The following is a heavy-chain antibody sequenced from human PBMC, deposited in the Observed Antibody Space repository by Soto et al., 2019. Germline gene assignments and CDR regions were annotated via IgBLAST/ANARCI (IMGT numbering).Heavy chain of an antibody. V-gene: IGHV3-23*01. J-gene: IGHJ4*02. Sequence: EVQLLESGGGLVQPGGSLRLSCAASGFTFSSYAMSWVRQAPGKGLEWVSAISGSGGSTYYADSVKGRFTISRDNSKNTLYLQMNSLRAEDTAVYYCAKDLVIVVVVAATLDYWGQGTLVTVSS. D-gene: IGHD2-15*01. CDR1: GFTFSSYA. CDR2: ISGSGGST. CDR3: AKDLVIVVVVAATLDY.